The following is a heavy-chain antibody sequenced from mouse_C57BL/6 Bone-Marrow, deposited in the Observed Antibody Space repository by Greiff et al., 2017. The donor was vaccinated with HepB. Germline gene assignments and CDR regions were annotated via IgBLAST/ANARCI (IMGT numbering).Heavy chain of an antibody. CDR1: GFTFSDYY. V-gene: IGHV5-16*01. J-gene: IGHJ3*01. D-gene: IGHD2-4*01. CDR2: INYDGSST. Sequence: EVKVVESEGGLVQPGSSMKLSCTASGFTFSDYYMAWVRQVPEKGLEWVANINYDGSSTYYLDSLKSRFIISRDNAKNILYLQMSSLKSEDTATYYCARVDDYDEAYWGQGTLVTVSA. CDR3: ARVDDYDEAY.